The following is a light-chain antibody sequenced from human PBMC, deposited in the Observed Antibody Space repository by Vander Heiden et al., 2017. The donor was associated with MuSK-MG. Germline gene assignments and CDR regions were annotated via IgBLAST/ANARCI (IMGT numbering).Light chain of an antibody. Sequence: DIKMTQSPSSLSASVGDRVTITCRASQSISSYLNWYQQKPGKAPKLLIYAASSLQSGVPSRFSGSGSGTDFTLTISRLQPEDFATYYCQQSDSTLYTFGQGTKLEIK. J-gene: IGKJ2*01. CDR3: QQSDSTLYT. CDR2: AAS. V-gene: IGKV1-39*01. CDR1: QSISSY.